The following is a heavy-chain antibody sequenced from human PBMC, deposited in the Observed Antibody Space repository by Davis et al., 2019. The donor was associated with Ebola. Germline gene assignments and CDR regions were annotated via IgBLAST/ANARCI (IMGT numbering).Heavy chain of an antibody. CDR1: GFTFSEYA. CDR2: SSPSGGAT. V-gene: IGHV3-23*01. CDR3: ARTYYHGAGTYFQPDY. J-gene: IGHJ4*02. Sequence: GESLKIPCAGSGFTFSEYAMTWVRQPPGKGLEWVSASSPSGGATYYADSVKGRFTLSRDNSKNTLSLQMNSLRAEDTAVYYCARTYYHGAGTYFQPDYWGQGTLVTVSS. D-gene: IGHD3-10*01.